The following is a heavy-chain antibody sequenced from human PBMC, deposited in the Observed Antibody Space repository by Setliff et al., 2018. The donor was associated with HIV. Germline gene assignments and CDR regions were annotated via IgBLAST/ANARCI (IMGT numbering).Heavy chain of an antibody. CDR3: ATDCAVVGGTGSLDS. J-gene: IGHJ4*02. Sequence: GESLKISCAASGFTFSTYWMSWVRQAPGKGLEWVANIKQDGSEKNYMDSVKGRFTISRDNAKNSLYLQMNSPRVEDTAVYYCATDCAVVGGTGSLDSWGQGTLVTVSS. CDR1: GFTFSTYW. D-gene: IGHD1-26*01. V-gene: IGHV3-7*05. CDR2: IKQDGSEK.